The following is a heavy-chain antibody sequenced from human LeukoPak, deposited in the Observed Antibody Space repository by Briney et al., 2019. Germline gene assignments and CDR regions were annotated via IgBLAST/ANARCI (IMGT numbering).Heavy chain of an antibody. Sequence: GGSLRLSCAASGFTFSSYSMNWVRQAPGKGPEWVSHISSSSSNIYYADSVKGRFTISRDNAKNSVSLQMNALRAEDTAVYYCGRIFNIWGTFRNTWGQGTQVTVSS. D-gene: IGHD3-16*02. V-gene: IGHV3-48*04. CDR1: GFTFSSYS. CDR2: ISSSSSNI. J-gene: IGHJ4*02. CDR3: GRIFNIWGTFRNT.